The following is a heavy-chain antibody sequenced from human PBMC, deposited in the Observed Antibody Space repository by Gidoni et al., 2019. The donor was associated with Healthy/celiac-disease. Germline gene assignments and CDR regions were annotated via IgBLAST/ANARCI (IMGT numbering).Heavy chain of an antibody. CDR3: TKNSNYAYYYYGMDV. Sequence: EVQLVESGGGLVQPGRSLRLSCTASGFTFGDYAMSWVRQAPGKGLEWVGFIRSKAYGGTTEYAASVKGRFTISRDDSKSIAYLQMNSLKTEDTAVYYCTKNSNYAYYYYGMDVWGQGTTVTVSS. J-gene: IGHJ6*02. D-gene: IGHD4-4*01. V-gene: IGHV3-49*04. CDR1: GFTFGDYA. CDR2: IRSKAYGGTT.